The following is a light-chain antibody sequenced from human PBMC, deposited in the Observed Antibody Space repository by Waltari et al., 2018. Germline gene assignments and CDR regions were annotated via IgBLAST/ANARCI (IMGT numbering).Light chain of an antibody. V-gene: IGLV3-1*01. J-gene: IGLJ3*02. CDR3: QARDSDTVV. CDR2: EDN. Sequence: SFDLTQPPSVSVSPGQTATITCSGDTLGDKFVSWYRQKSGQSPVLIMFEDNKRPSGVPERISGSRSGSTATLTVSETQAIDEADFYCQARDSDTVVFGGGTKLTVL. CDR1: TLGDKF.